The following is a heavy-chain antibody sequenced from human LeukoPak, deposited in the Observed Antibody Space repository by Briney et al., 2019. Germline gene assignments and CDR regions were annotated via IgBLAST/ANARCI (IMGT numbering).Heavy chain of an antibody. Sequence: GGSLRLSCAASGFTFSNYAMNWVRQVPGKGLEWVSYISSSSSTIYYADSVKGRFTISRDNAKNSLYLQMNSLRAEDTAVYYCARDSSGWYIDYWGQGTLVTVSS. CDR1: GFTFSNYA. D-gene: IGHD6-19*01. CDR2: ISSSSSTI. J-gene: IGHJ4*02. CDR3: ARDSSGWYIDY. V-gene: IGHV3-48*04.